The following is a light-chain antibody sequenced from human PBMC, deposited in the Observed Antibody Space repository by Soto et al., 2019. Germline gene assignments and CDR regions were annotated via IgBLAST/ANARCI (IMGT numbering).Light chain of an antibody. J-gene: IGKJ1*01. CDR1: QRISSY. CDR3: QQSYSQRT. CDR2: AAS. V-gene: IGKV1-39*01. Sequence: DIQMTQSPSSLSASVGXRVTITCRASQRISSYLNWYQQKPGKAPKLLIYAASRLQSGVPSRFSGSGSGTDFTLPITSLQPEDFATYYCQQSYSQRTFGQGTKVDIK.